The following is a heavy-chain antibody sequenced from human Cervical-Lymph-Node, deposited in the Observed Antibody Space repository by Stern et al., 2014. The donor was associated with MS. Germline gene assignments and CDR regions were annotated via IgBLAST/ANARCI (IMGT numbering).Heavy chain of an antibody. CDR3: ASKDTSNYCDSISCYEYYYYGMDV. D-gene: IGHD2-2*01. V-gene: IGHV1-69*01. CDR1: GDTFSTYA. J-gene: IGHJ6*02. CDR2: PIPTFGTA. Sequence: QLVQSGAEVKKPGSSVKVSCKAPGDTFSTYAINWVRQAPGQGLEWMGGPIPTFGTAKDAPKFQGRVTITADESTSTAYMELSSLRSEDTAVYYCASKDTSNYCDSISCYEYYYYGMDVWGQGTTVTVSS.